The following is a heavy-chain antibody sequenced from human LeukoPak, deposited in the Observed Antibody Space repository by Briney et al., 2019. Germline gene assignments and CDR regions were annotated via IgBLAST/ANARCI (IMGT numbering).Heavy chain of an antibody. J-gene: IGHJ4*02. CDR2: ISGGGGST. V-gene: IGHV3-23*01. CDR1: GFTFSTYG. Sequence: PGGSLRPSCAASGFTFSTYGMSWVRQAPGRGLEWVSAISGGGGSTYYADSVKGRFTISRDNSKNTLFLQMNSLRAEDTAVYYCAPHSTVAGAGGYFDYWGQGALVTVSS. D-gene: IGHD6-19*01. CDR3: APHSTVAGAGGYFDY.